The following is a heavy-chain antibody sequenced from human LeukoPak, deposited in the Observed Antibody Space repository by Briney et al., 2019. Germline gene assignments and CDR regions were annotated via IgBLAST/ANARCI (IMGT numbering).Heavy chain of an antibody. D-gene: IGHD3-16*02. J-gene: IGHJ4*02. CDR2: IYTTGSTTGST. CDR1: GGSVSSGSYY. Sequence: PSQTLSLSCTVSGGSVSSGSYYWNWIRQPAGKGLEWIGRIYTTGSTTGSTTYNPSLKSRVTISVDTSKNQFSLKLSSVTAADTAVYYCARVVRVYDYVWGSYRPYYFDYWGQGTLVTVSS. CDR3: ARVVRVYDYVWGSYRPYYFDY. V-gene: IGHV4-61*02.